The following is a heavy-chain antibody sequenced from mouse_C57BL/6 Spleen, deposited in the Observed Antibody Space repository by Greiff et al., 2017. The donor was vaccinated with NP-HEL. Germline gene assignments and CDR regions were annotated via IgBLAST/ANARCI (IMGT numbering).Heavy chain of an antibody. V-gene: IGHV14-2*01. CDR3: ASYGSSPYWYFDV. Sequence: EVQGVESGAELVKPGASVKLSCTASGFNIKDYYMHWVKQRTEQGLEWIGRIDPEDGETKYAPKFQGKATITADTSSNTAYLQLSSLTSEDTAVYYCASYGSSPYWYFDVWGTGTTVTVSS. CDR2: IDPEDGET. J-gene: IGHJ1*03. CDR1: GFNIKDYY. D-gene: IGHD1-1*01.